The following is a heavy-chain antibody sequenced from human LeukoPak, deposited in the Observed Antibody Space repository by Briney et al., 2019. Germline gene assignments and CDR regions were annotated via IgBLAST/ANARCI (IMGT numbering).Heavy chain of an antibody. CDR1: GFTVSSNY. J-gene: IGHJ4*02. Sequence: GGSLRLSCAASGFTVSSNYMSWVRQAPGKGLKWVSVIYSGGSTYYADSVEGRFTISRDNSKNTLYLQMNSLRAEDTAVYYCAAPGYSSSWYYPFFQYWGQGTLVTVSS. V-gene: IGHV3-66*02. D-gene: IGHD6-13*01. CDR2: IYSGGST. CDR3: AAPGYSSSWYYPFFQY.